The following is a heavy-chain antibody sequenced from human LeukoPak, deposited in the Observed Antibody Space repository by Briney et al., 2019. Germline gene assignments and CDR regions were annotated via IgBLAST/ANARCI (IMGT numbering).Heavy chain of an antibody. Sequence: GASVKVSCKASNYTFTNYGISWVRQAPGQGLEWMGWISAYNGNTNYAQKLQGRVTMTTDTSTSTAYMELRSLRSDDTAVYYCARVVSAGKGNWFDPWGQGTLVTVSS. V-gene: IGHV1-18*01. CDR2: ISAYNGNT. CDR1: NYTFTNYG. D-gene: IGHD3-10*01. J-gene: IGHJ5*02. CDR3: ARVVSAGKGNWFDP.